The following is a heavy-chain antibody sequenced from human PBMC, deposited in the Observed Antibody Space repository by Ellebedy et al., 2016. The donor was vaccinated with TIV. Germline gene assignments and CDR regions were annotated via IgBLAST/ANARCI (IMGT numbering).Heavy chain of an antibody. V-gene: IGHV1-18*01. D-gene: IGHD2-21*01. CDR3: ARVIGLLDCDGATCSPPPPLDY. J-gene: IGHJ4*02. Sequence: ASVKVSCKASGATFSGSAISWLRQAPGQGLEWVGWISGYTASTKYSRKVQGIVTITTDTPTSTGYMELRSLGSCDTAVYYCARVIGLLDCDGATCSPPPPLDYWGQGTLVTVSS. CDR1: GATFSGSA. CDR2: ISGYTAST.